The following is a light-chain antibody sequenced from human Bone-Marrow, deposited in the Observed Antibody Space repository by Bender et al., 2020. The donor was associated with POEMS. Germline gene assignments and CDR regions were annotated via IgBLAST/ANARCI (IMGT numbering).Light chain of an antibody. CDR2: DDN. J-gene: IGLJ3*02. CDR1: DFPKKY. Sequence: SSELAQPPSVSVSPGQTARITCSGDDFPKKYAYWYQQKSGQAPVLVIYDDNKRPSGIPERFSGSTSRAMATLTISGTQVEDEADDYCYSADLSGNLRVFGGGTKLTVL. V-gene: IGLV3-10*01. CDR3: YSADLSGNLRV.